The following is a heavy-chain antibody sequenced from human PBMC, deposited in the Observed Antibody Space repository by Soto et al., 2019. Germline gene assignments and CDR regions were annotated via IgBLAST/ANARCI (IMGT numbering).Heavy chain of an antibody. Sequence: QVQLVQSGAEVKKPGASVKVSCKASGYTFTNYGISWVRQAPGQGLEWMGWISAYNGDTNYAQKVQGRGTKDIDPSASPGYMELRSLRSDDTAMYYCARDSLGTETTAWLDPWGQGTLVTVSS. J-gene: IGHJ5*02. D-gene: IGHD1-1*01. CDR3: ARDSLGTETTAWLDP. CDR1: GYTFTNYG. V-gene: IGHV1-18*04. CDR2: ISAYNGDT.